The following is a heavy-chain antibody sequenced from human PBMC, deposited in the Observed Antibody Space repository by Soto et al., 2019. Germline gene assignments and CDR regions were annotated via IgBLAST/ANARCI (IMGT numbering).Heavy chain of an antibody. CDR1: GFTFSSYA. CDR3: AGVPQGY. CDR2: ISYDGSNK. V-gene: IGHV3-30-3*01. J-gene: IGHJ4*02. Sequence: GGSLRLSXAASGFTFSSYAMHWVRQAPGKGLEWVAVISYDGSNKYYADSVKGRFTISRDNSKNTLYLQMNSLRAEDTAVYYCAGVPQGYWGQGTLVTVSS.